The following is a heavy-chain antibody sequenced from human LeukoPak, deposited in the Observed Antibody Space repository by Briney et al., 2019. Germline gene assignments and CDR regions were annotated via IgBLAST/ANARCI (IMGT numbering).Heavy chain of an antibody. V-gene: IGHV3-11*01. Sequence: GGPLRLSCGASGFSFSDYYMSWIRQAPGKGLEWLSYIGITGSVIYYADSVKGRFTISRDNAKDSVYLQMTNLGAEDTAVYYCARDYDFWNSYYGGRYYMDVWGKGTTVTVSS. CDR2: IGITGSVI. D-gene: IGHD3-3*01. CDR1: GFSFSDYY. J-gene: IGHJ6*04. CDR3: ARDYDFWNSYYGGRYYMDV.